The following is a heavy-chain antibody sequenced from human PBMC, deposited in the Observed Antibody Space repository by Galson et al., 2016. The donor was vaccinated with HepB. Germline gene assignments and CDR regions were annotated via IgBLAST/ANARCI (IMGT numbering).Heavy chain of an antibody. CDR1: GFIFSTHD. Sequence: SLRLSCAASGFIFSTHDMHWVHQVTGKGLEWVSGIETAGDTYYADSVKGRFTISRENGKNSVYLQMNSLNAGDTAVYYCARGKSLWTMPLNYGLDVWGNGTTVTVSA. CDR3: ARGKSLWTMPLNYGLDV. CDR2: IETAGDT. J-gene: IGHJ6*04. V-gene: IGHV3-13*01. D-gene: IGHD2-2*01.